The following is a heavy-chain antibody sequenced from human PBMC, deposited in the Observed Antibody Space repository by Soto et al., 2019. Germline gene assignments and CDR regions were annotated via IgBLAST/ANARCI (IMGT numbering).Heavy chain of an antibody. CDR3: ASSATVTHFDY. J-gene: IGHJ4*02. Sequence: QVQLVESGGGVVQPGRSLRLSCAASGFTFSSYGMHWVRQAPGKGLEWVAVIWYDGSNKYYADSVKGRFTISRDNSKNTLYLQMNSLSAEDTAVYYCASSATVTHFDYWGQGTLVTVSS. V-gene: IGHV3-33*01. D-gene: IGHD4-17*01. CDR1: GFTFSSYG. CDR2: IWYDGSNK.